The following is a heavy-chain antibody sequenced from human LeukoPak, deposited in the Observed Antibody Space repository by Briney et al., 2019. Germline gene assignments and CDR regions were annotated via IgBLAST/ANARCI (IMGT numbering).Heavy chain of an antibody. Sequence: GASLRLSCAASGFTFSSYAMSWVRQAPGKGLEWVSYISSSGSTIYYADSVKGRFTISRDNAKNSLYLQMNSLRAEDTAVYYCARYLYSSSHGGDYWGQGTLVTVSS. CDR1: GFTFSSYA. J-gene: IGHJ4*02. D-gene: IGHD6-6*01. V-gene: IGHV3-48*04. CDR3: ARYLYSSSHGGDY. CDR2: ISSSGSTI.